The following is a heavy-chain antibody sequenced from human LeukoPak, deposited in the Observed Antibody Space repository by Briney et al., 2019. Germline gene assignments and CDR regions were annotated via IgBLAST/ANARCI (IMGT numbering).Heavy chain of an antibody. J-gene: IGHJ4*02. CDR2: IYSGGNT. CDR1: GFTVSVNY. D-gene: IGHD3-10*01. CDR3: AKDAHPYGSGSYPFDY. V-gene: IGHV3-66*01. Sequence: GGSLRLSCAAFGFTVSVNYMSWVRQAPGKGLECVSVIYSGGNTYYADSVKGRFTISRDKSKNTLYLQMNSLRAEDTAVYYCAKDAHPYGSGSYPFDYWGQGTLVTVSS.